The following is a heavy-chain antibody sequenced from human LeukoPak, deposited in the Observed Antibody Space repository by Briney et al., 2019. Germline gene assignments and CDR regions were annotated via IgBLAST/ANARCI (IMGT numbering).Heavy chain of an antibody. J-gene: IGHJ3*01. D-gene: IGHD2-15*01. Sequence: GGSLRLSCAVSGFSVTNNYMSWVRQAPGKGLEWVAAISYDGRNKYYADSVKGRFTISRDNSKNTLNLQMNSLRTEDTAVFYCAEPRDIDSWAFDVWGQGTMATVSS. V-gene: IGHV3-30*18. CDR2: ISYDGRNK. CDR3: AEPRDIDSWAFDV. CDR1: GFSVTNNY.